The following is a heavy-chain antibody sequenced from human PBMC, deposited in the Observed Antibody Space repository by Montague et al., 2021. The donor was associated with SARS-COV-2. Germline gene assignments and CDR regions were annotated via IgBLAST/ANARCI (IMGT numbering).Heavy chain of an antibody. CDR1: GGSISGYY. CDR3: ARVGTRLNDYDGSGYFDY. J-gene: IGHJ4*02. D-gene: IGHD3-22*01. CDR2: IYYSVGT. Sequence: SETLSLTCSVSGGSISGYYWSWIRQPPGKGLGRIGYIYYSVGTNYNPSLKSRVTISVDTSKNQFSLELSSVTAADTAMYYCARVGTRLNDYDGSGYFDYWGQGALVIVSS. V-gene: IGHV4-59*01.